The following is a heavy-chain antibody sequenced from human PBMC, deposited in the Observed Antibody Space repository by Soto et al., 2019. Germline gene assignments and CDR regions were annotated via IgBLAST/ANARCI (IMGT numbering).Heavy chain of an antibody. Sequence: PXGTLNLTCAVSGASIRSYHWSFLRQPAGKGLEWIGRIQHTGNTNYNPSLKSRVTMSADTSKNQISLKMTSVTAADTAVYFCAKDVSSRRWFDPWGQGVRVTVSS. CDR2: IQHTGNT. J-gene: IGHJ5*02. D-gene: IGHD3-16*01. CDR3: AKDVSSRRWFDP. CDR1: GASIRSYH. V-gene: IGHV4-4*07.